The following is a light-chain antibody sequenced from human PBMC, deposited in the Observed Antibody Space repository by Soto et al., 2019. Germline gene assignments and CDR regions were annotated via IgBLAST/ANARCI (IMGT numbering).Light chain of an antibody. CDR1: QSISSW. V-gene: IGKV1-5*03. CDR2: KAS. CDR3: QQYNSYPWT. Sequence: DIQMTQSPSTVSASVGDRFTITCRASQSISSWLAWYQQKPGKAPKLLIYKASSLESGVPSRFSGSGSGTEFTLTISSLQPDDFATYYCQQYNSYPWTFGQGTKVEIK. J-gene: IGKJ1*01.